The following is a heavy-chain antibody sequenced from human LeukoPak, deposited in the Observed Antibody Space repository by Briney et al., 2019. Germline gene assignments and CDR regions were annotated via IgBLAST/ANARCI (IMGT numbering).Heavy chain of an antibody. V-gene: IGHV4-61*02. J-gene: IGHJ4*02. Sequence: SETLSLTCTVSGGSISSGRYYWSWIRQPAGKGLEWIGRIYTSGSTNYNPSLKSRVTISVDTSKNQFSLKLASVSAADPAVYYCASSQYDSSGLLLWGQGTLVTVSS. D-gene: IGHD3-22*01. CDR2: IYTSGST. CDR3: ASSQYDSSGLLL. CDR1: GGSISSGRYY.